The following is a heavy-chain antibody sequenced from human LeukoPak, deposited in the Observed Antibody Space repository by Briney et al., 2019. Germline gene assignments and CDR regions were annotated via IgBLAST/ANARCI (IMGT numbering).Heavy chain of an antibody. D-gene: IGHD3-3*02. V-gene: IGHV4-34*01. Sequence: GSLRLSCAASGFTFSSYAMSWIRQPPGKGLEWIGEINHSGSTNYNPSLKSRVTISVDTSKNQFSLKLSSVTAADTAVYYCARSISGYWGQGTLVTVSS. CDR3: ARSISGY. CDR2: INHSGST. CDR1: GFTFSSYA. J-gene: IGHJ4*02.